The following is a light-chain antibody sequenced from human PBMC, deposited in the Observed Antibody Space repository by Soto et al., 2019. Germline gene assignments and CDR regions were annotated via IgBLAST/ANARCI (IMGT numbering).Light chain of an antibody. CDR3: QQYNDYPCT. CDR2: KAA. Sequence: DIQMTQSPSTLSASVGDRVTITCRASHNIVNWLAWYQQKPGKAPNLLIYKAASLESGVPSSFSVSGSGAEFTLTIDSLKPDDFSTYYCQQYNDYPCTFDPVTRVEIK. V-gene: IGKV1-5*03. J-gene: IGKJ1*01. CDR1: HNIVNW.